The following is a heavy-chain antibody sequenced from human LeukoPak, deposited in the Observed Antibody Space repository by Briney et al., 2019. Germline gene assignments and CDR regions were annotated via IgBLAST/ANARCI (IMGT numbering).Heavy chain of an antibody. CDR3: ARPQGGRQIWLHFDY. J-gene: IGHJ4*02. CDR2: ISYDGNNK. V-gene: IGHV3-30-3*01. CDR1: GFTFSNYA. Sequence: GGSPRLSCAASGFTFSNYAIHWVRQAPDKGLEWVAVISYDGNNKYYADSVKGRFTISRDNSKNTLYLQMNSLRAEDTAVYYCARPQGGRQIWLHFDYWGQGTGVTVSS. D-gene: IGHD5-18*01.